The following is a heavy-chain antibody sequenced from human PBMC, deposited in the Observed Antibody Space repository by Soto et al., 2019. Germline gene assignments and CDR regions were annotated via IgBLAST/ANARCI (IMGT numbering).Heavy chain of an antibody. CDR2: INPNSGGT. CDR1: GYTFTGYY. J-gene: IGHJ3*02. CDR3: ARDMAYCGGDCSLRGSDAFDI. D-gene: IGHD2-21*02. V-gene: IGHV1-2*04. Sequence: WASVKVSCKASGYTFTGYYMHWVRQAPGQGLEWMGWINPNSGGTNYAQKFQGWVTMTRDTSISTAYMELSRLRSDDTAVYYCARDMAYCGGDCSLRGSDAFDIWGQGTMATVSS.